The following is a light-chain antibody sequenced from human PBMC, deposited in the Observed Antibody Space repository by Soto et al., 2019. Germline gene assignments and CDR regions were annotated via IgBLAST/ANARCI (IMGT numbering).Light chain of an antibody. CDR3: QQYKSYPLT. V-gene: IGKV1-16*02. Sequence: DIQMTQSPSSRSASVGERVTSSCRASHGITYYLGWFQQQAGKAPKPLICAASTLQRGAPSKFSGSGYGTDFTLTISSLQPEDSAIYYCQQYKSYPLTFGGGTKVDIK. J-gene: IGKJ4*01. CDR2: AAS. CDR1: HGITYY.